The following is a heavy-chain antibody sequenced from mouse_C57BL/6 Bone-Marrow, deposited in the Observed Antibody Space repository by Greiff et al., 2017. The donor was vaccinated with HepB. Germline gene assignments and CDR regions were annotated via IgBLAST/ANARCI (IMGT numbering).Heavy chain of an antibody. CDR2: IHPNSGST. Sequence: QVQLQQPGAELVKPGASVKLSCKASGYTFTSYWMHWVKQRPGQGLEWIGMIHPNSGSTNYNEKFKSKATLTVDKSSSTAYMQLSSLTSEDSAVYDCARNDYDDACFADWGQVTLVTVSA. V-gene: IGHV1-64*01. D-gene: IGHD2-4*01. CDR3: ARNDYDDACFAD. J-gene: IGHJ3*01. CDR1: GYTFTSYW.